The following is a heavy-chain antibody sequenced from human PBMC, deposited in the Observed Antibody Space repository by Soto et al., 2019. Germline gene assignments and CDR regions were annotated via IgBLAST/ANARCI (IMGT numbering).Heavy chain of an antibody. J-gene: IGHJ5*02. CDR2: TYYRSKWYN. Sequence: QVQLQQSGPGLVKPSQTLSLTCAISGDSVSSNSAAWNWIRQSPSRGLEWLGRTYYRSKWYNDYAVSVKSRLTINPVTSKNQFSLQLNSVTPEDTAVYYCARDLRYFDWLYKGDLGWFDPWGQGTLVTVSS. V-gene: IGHV6-1*01. D-gene: IGHD3-9*01. CDR3: ARDLRYFDWLYKGDLGWFDP. CDR1: GDSVSSNSAA.